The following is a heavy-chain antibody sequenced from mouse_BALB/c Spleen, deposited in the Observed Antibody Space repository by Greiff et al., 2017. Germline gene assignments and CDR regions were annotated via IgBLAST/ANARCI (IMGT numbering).Heavy chain of an antibody. CDR1: GFTFSSYA. J-gene: IGHJ2*01. V-gene: IGHV5-9-3*01. Sequence: EVQVVESGGGLVKPGGSLKLSCAASGFTFSSYAMSWVRQTPEKRLEWVATISSGGSYTYYPDSVKGRFTISRDNAKNTLYLQMSSLRSEDTAMYYCARRGDGYSFFDYWGQGTTLTVSS. D-gene: IGHD2-3*01. CDR2: ISSGGSYT. CDR3: ARRGDGYSFFDY.